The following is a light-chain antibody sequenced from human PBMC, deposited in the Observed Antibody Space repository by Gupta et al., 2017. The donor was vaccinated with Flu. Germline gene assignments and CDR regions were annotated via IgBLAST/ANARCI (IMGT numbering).Light chain of an antibody. CDR1: QSVRSN. CDR2: GGS. J-gene: IGKJ4*01. V-gene: IGKV3-15*01. Sequence: EIVMTQSPATLSVSPGERATLSCRASQSVRSNLAWYQQKPGQAPRLLIYGGSTRASGIPDRFSGSGCGTEFTLIISSLQSEDFAVYYCQQENNWPITFGGGTKVEIK. CDR3: QQENNWPIT.